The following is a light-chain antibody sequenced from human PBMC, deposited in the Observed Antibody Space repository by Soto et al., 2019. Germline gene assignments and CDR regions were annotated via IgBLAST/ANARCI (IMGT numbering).Light chain of an antibody. V-gene: IGKV3-15*01. J-gene: IGKJ4*01. Sequence: EVVLMQSPATLSVSPGETATLSCRASQNVRNNLAWYQQKPGQAPRLLIYGASTRATGIPPRFSGSGSVTDFAFTITGLQSEDLGVYYGHQYNNWPPLTFGGGTKVKIK. CDR3: HQYNNWPPLT. CDR1: QNVRNN. CDR2: GAS.